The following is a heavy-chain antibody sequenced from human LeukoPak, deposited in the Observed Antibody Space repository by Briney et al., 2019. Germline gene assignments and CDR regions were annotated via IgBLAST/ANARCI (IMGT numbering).Heavy chain of an antibody. V-gene: IGHV3-23*01. Sequence: GGSLRLSCAASGFTFSSYAMSWVRQAPGKGLEWVSAISGSGGSTYYADSVKGRFTISRDNSKNTLYLQMNSLRAEDTAVYYCARRAGYDFWSGYYGHDAFDIWGQGTMVTVSS. CDR1: GFTFSSYA. J-gene: IGHJ3*02. CDR3: ARRAGYDFWSGYYGHDAFDI. D-gene: IGHD3-3*01. CDR2: ISGSGGST.